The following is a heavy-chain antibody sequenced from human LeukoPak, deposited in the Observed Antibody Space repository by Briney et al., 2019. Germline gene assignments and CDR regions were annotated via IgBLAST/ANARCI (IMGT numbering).Heavy chain of an antibody. V-gene: IGHV3-23*01. CDR2: ISGSGGST. Sequence: GGSLRLSCAASGFTFSSYAMSWVRQAPGKGLEWVSAISGSGGSTYYADSVKGRFTISRDNSKNTLYLQMNSLRAEDTAVYYCAKGRITIFGVATDYMDVWGKGTTVTVSS. CDR3: AKGRITIFGVATDYMDV. J-gene: IGHJ6*03. CDR1: GFTFSSYA. D-gene: IGHD3-3*01.